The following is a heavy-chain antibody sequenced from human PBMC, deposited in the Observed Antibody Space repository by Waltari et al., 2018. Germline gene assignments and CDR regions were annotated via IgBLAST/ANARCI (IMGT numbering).Heavy chain of an antibody. CDR2: VDPEDGEK. D-gene: IGHD1-1*01. J-gene: IGHJ5*02. Sequence: VHLVQTSAELKKPGATVKICCKVSGDTRTEYYMHWVQQAPGKGLEWMGLVDPEDGEKIYAEKFQGRVTITADTSTDTAYMELSSLRSEETAVYYCATGVLAPWGQGTLVTVSS. CDR3: ATGVLAP. V-gene: IGHV1-69-2*01. CDR1: GDTRTEYY.